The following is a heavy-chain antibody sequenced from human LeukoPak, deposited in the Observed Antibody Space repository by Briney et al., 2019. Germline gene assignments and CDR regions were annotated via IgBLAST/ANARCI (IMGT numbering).Heavy chain of an antibody. Sequence: GASVKVSCKASGGTFSSYAISWVRQAPGQGLEWMGRIIPILGIANYAQKFQGRVTITADKSTSTAYMELSSLRSEDTAVYYCASILNDILTGPEDYWGQGTLVTVSS. V-gene: IGHV1-69*04. CDR1: GGTFSSYA. CDR3: ASILNDILTGPEDY. D-gene: IGHD3-9*01. CDR2: IIPILGIA. J-gene: IGHJ4*02.